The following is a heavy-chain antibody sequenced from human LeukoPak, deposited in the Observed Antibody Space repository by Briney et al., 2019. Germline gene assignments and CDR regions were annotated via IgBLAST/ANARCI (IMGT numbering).Heavy chain of an antibody. D-gene: IGHD4-11*01. Sequence: GGSLRLSCAASGFTFSSYGMHWVRQAPGKGLEWVAVIWYDGSNKYYADSVKGRFTISRDNYTNTLYLQMNSLRAEDTAVYYCARPADYSNYYYFDYWGQGILVTVSS. CDR3: ARPADYSNYYYFDY. CDR1: GFTFSSYG. V-gene: IGHV3-33*01. CDR2: IWYDGSNK. J-gene: IGHJ4*02.